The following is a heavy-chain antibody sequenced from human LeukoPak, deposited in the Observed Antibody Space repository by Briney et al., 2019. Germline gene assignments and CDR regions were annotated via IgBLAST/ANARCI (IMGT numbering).Heavy chain of an antibody. CDR2: INHSGST. J-gene: IGHJ4*02. CDR3: ARGRKDIVVVPAAIFNY. V-gene: IGHV4-34*01. CDR1: GGSFSGYY. D-gene: IGHD2-2*01. Sequence: SETLSLTCAVCGGSFSGYYWSWIRQPPGKGLEWIGEINHSGSTNYNPSLKSRVTISVDTSKNQFSLKLSSVTAADTAVYYCARGRKDIVVVPAAIFNYWGQGTLVTVSS.